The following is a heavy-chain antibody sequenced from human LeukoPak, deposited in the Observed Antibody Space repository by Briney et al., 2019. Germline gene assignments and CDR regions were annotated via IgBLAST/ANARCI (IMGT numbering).Heavy chain of an antibody. D-gene: IGHD2-2*01. V-gene: IGHV1-69*13. CDR3: ARGGLGYCSSTSCYENYYYGVDV. Sequence: ASVKVSCKASGGTLSSYAISWERQAPGQGLEWMGGIIPIFGTANYAQKFQGRVTITADESTSTAYMELSSLRSEDTAVYYCARGGLGYCSSTSCYENYYYGVDVWGKGTTVTVSS. CDR1: GGTLSSYA. CDR2: IIPIFGTA. J-gene: IGHJ6*04.